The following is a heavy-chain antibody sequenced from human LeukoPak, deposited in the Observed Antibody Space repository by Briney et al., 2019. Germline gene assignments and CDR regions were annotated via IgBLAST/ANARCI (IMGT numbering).Heavy chain of an antibody. CDR1: GYTLTSNY. Sequence: ASVKVSCKASGYTLTSNYLHWVRQAPGQGLEWMGIINPSGGSTSYAQKFQGRVTMTRDTSISTAYMELSRLRSDDTAVYYCARLVSIIMIVVVKDNDAFDIWGQGTMVTVSS. CDR2: INPSGGST. CDR3: ARLVSIIMIVVVKDNDAFDI. D-gene: IGHD3-22*01. J-gene: IGHJ3*02. V-gene: IGHV1-46*01.